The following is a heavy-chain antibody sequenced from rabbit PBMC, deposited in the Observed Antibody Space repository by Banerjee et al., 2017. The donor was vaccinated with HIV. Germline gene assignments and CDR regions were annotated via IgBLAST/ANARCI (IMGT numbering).Heavy chain of an antibody. CDR2: INTSSGNT. V-gene: IGHV1S45*01. Sequence: SSYWICWVRQAPGKGLEWIACINTSSGNTVYASWAKGRFTISLDNAQNMLYLQMNSLTAADTATYFCARGTGAAGDGYALWGQGTLVTVS. D-gene: IGHD6-1*01. CDR3: ARGTGAAGDGYAL. CDR1: SSYW. J-gene: IGHJ3*01.